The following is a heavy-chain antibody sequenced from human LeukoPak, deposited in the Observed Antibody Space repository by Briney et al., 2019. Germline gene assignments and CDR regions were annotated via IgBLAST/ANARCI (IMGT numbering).Heavy chain of an antibody. CDR3: ARDLGSSGWYQRGLDY. Sequence: ASVKVSCKASGYTFTSYTMHWVRQAPGQRLEWMGWINTGNGNTKYSQKFQGRVTITADESTSTAYMELSSLRSEDTAVYYCARDLGSSGWYQRGLDYWGQGTLVTVSS. V-gene: IGHV1-3*04. CDR1: GYTFTSYT. J-gene: IGHJ4*02. D-gene: IGHD6-19*01. CDR2: INTGNGNT.